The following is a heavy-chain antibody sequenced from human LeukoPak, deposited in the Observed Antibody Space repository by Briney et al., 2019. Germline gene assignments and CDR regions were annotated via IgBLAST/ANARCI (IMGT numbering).Heavy chain of an antibody. CDR2: IYYTGST. V-gene: IGHV4-59*01. J-gene: IGHJ4*02. D-gene: IGHD4-11*01. CDR1: SGSISGYY. CDR3: ARLRGNYFPDY. Sequence: PSETLSLTCTVSSGSISGYYWTWIRQPPGKGLEWIAYIYYTGSTNYNPSLESRVTISVDASKNQFPLRLSSVTAADTAVYYCARLRGNYFPDYWGQGTLVTVSS.